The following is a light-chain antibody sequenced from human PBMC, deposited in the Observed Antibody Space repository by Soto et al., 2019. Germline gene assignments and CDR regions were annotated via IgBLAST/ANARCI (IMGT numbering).Light chain of an antibody. CDR1: QSVSSY. CDR3: QQRSNWLT. Sequence: DIVLTQSPATLSLSPGERATLSCRDSQSVSSYLAWYQQKPGQAPRLLIYDASNRATGIPARFSGSGSGTDFTLPISSPEPEDFAVYYCQQRSNWLTFGGGTKVEIK. J-gene: IGKJ4*01. V-gene: IGKV3-11*01. CDR2: DAS.